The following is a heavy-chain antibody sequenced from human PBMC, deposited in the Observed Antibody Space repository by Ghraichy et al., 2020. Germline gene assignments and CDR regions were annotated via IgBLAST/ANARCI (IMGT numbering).Heavy chain of an antibody. CDR3: AKQAVPAAAYAFDI. CDR2: IRWNSGSI. CDR1: GFTFDYYA. J-gene: IGHJ3*02. Sequence: GGSLRLSCAASGFTFDYYAMHWVRQAPGKGLEWVSGIRWNSGSIGYADSVKGRFTISRDNAKNSLYLQMNSLRAEDTALYYCAKQAVPAAAYAFDIWGQGTMVTVSS. V-gene: IGHV3-9*01. D-gene: IGHD2-2*01.